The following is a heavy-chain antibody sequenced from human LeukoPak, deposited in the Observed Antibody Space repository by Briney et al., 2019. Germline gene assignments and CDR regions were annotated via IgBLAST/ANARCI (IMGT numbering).Heavy chain of an antibody. J-gene: IGHJ3*02. CDR2: ISGSGGNT. V-gene: IGHV3-23*01. D-gene: IGHD6-13*01. CDR3: AKDSSSWFRDAFDI. CDR1: GFTFSSYA. Sequence: GGSLRLSCAASGFTFSSYAMNWVRQAPGKGLEWVSAISGSGGNTYYADSVKGRFTISRDNSKNTLYLQMNSLRAEDTAVYCCAKDSSSWFRDAFDIWGRGTMVTVSS.